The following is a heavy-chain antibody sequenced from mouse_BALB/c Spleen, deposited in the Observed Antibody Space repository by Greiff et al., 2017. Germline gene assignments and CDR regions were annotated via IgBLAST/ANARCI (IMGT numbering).Heavy chain of an antibody. J-gene: IGHJ3*01. Sequence: EVQLQQSGPELVKPGASVKIPCKASGYTFTDYNMDWVKQSHGKSLEWIGDINPNNGGTIYNQKFKGKATLTVDKSSSTAYMELRSLTSEDTAVYYCASSCTTATAWFAYWGQGTLVTVSA. CDR3: ASSCTTATAWFAY. CDR2: INPNNGGT. D-gene: IGHD1-2*01. CDR1: GYTFTDYN. V-gene: IGHV1-18*01.